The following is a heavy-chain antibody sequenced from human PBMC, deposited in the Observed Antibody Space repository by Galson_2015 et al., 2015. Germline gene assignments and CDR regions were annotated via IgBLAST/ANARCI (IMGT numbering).Heavy chain of an antibody. CDR3: ATVLLWFGELLGAFDI. D-gene: IGHD3-10*01. V-gene: IGHV3-11*06. CDR1: GFTFSDYY. CDR2: ISSSSSYT. Sequence: SLRLSCAASGFTFSDYYMSWIRQAPGKGLEWVSYISSSSSYTNYADSVKGRFTISRDNAKNSLYLQMNSLRAEDTAVYYCATVLLWFGELLGAFDIWGQGTMSPSLQ. J-gene: IGHJ3*02.